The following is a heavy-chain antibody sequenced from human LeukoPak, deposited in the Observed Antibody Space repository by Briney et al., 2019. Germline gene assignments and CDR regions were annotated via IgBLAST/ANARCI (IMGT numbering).Heavy chain of an antibody. J-gene: IGHJ4*02. Sequence: GGSLRLSCAASGFTFSSYSMNWVRQAPGKGLEWVSSISSSSSYIYYADSVKGRFTISRDNAKDSLYLQMNSLRAEDTAVYYCARADCSSTSCYADFDYWGQGTLVTVSS. V-gene: IGHV3-21*01. CDR1: GFTFSSYS. CDR2: ISSSSSYI. D-gene: IGHD2-2*01. CDR3: ARADCSSTSCYADFDY.